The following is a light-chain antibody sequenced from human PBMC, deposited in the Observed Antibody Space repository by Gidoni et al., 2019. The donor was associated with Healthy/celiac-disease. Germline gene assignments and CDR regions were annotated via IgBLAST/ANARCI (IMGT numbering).Light chain of an antibody. Sequence: QSVLTQPPSPSGTPGQRVTISCSGSSSNIGSNTVTWYQQLPGTAPKLLIYSNNQRPSGVPDRFSGSKSGTSASLAISGLQSEDEADYYCAAWDDSLNGRVFGGGTKLTVL. J-gene: IGLJ3*02. CDR2: SNN. V-gene: IGLV1-44*01. CDR1: SSNIGSNT. CDR3: AAWDDSLNGRV.